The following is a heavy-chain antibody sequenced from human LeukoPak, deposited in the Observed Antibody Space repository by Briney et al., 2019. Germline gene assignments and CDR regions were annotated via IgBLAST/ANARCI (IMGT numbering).Heavy chain of an antibody. V-gene: IGHV4-4*07. D-gene: IGHD3-10*01. CDR3: ARGGTYGSGRNQHTTLDY. CDR1: GGSLSNDY. J-gene: IGHJ4*02. CDR2: IYTRGST. Sequence: PSQTLSLTCTVSGGSLSNDYWSWIRQAAGKELEGIGRIYTRGSTNYNTSLKSRVTISLDKSKKQFSLNLNSVTAADTAVYYCARGGTYGSGRNQHTTLDYWGQGTLVTVSS.